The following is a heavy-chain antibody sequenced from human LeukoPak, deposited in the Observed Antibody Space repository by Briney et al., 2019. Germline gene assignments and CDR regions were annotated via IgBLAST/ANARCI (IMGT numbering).Heavy chain of an antibody. D-gene: IGHD5-24*01. V-gene: IGHV5-51*01. CDR2: IYPGDSDT. CDR3: ARLPRGREMATPFDY. CDR1: GYSFTSYW. J-gene: IGHJ4*02. Sequence: GESLKISCNGSGYSFTSYWIGWVRQMPGKGLEWMGIIYPGDSDTRYSPSFQGQVTISADKSISTAYLQWSSLKASDTAMYYCARLPRGREMATPFDYWGQGTLVAVSS.